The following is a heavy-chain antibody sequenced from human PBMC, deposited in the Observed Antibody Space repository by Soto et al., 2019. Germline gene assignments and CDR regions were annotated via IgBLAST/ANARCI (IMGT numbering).Heavy chain of an antibody. V-gene: IGHV3-9*01. J-gene: IGHJ6*02. Sequence: EVQLVESGGGLVQPGRSLRLSCVASGFTFDDYAMHWVRQAPGKGLEWVSGINWNSGSIGYADSVKGRFTVSRDNAKNSLYLQMNSLSAEDTAVYYCASNVHPYYYDYGLDVWGQGTTVTVSS. CDR2: INWNSGSI. CDR3: ASNVHPYYYDYGLDV. CDR1: GFTFDDYA.